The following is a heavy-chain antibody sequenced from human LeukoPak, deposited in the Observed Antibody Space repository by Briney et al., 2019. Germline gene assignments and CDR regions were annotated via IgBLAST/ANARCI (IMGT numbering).Heavy chain of an antibody. CDR1: GGSISSGSYY. D-gene: IGHD5-12*01. CDR3: ARVGTISEP. J-gene: IGHJ5*02. Sequence: SETLSLTCTVSGGSISSGSYYWSWIRQPAGKGLEWIGRIYTSGSTNYNPSLKSRVTRSVDTSKNQFSLKLSSVTAADTAVYYCARVGTISEPWGQGTLVTVSS. CDR2: IYTSGST. V-gene: IGHV4-61*02.